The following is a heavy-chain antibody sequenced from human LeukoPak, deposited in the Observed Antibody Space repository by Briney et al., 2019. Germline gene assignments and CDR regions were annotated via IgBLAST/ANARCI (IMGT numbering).Heavy chain of an antibody. Sequence: NPLETLPLTCTVSGGSISSGSYYWSWIRQPAGKGLEWIGRIYTSGSTNYNPSLKSRVTISVDTSKNQFSLKLSSVTAADTAVYYCARTTMVRGVMDYYYYMDVWGKGTTVTISS. CDR1: GGSISSGSYY. V-gene: IGHV4-61*02. J-gene: IGHJ6*03. D-gene: IGHD3-10*01. CDR3: ARTTMVRGVMDYYYYMDV. CDR2: IYTSGST.